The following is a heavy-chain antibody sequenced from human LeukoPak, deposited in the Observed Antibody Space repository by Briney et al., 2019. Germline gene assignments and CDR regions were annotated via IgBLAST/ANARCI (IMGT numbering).Heavy chain of an antibody. V-gene: IGHV4-34*01. CDR3: ASSYYDFWSGHYYFDY. CDR2: INHSGST. D-gene: IGHD3-3*01. Sequence: SETLSLTCAVYGGSFSGYYWSWIRQPPGKGLEWIGEINHSGSTNYNPSLKSRVTISVDTSKNQFSLKLSSATAADTAVYYCASSYYDFWSGHYYFDYWGQGTLVTVSS. J-gene: IGHJ4*02. CDR1: GGSFSGYY.